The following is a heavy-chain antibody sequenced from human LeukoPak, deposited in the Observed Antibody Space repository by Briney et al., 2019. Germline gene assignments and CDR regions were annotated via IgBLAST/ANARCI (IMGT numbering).Heavy chain of an antibody. Sequence: ETLSLTCAVSGYSISSGYYWGWIRPPPGKGLEWVSAISGSGGSTYYADSVKGRFTISRYNSKNTLYLQMNSRRAEDTAVYYCAKRLPGAFDIWGQGTMVTVSS. CDR2: ISGSGGST. D-gene: IGHD2-15*01. J-gene: IGHJ3*02. V-gene: IGHV3-23*01. CDR3: AKRLPGAFDI. CDR1: GYSISSGYY.